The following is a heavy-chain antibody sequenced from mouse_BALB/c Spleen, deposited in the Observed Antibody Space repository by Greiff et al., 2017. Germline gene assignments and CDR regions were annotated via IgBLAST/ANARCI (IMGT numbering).Heavy chain of an antibody. CDR3: ARDSMNAMDY. CDR2: INDGGSYT. D-gene: IGHD2-3*01. Sequence: EVKLMESGGGLVKPGGSLKLSCAASGFTFSDYYMYWVRQTPEKRLEWVATINDGGSYTYYPDSVKGRFTISRDNAKNNLYLQMSSLKSEDTAMYFCARDSMNAMDYWAKGTTVPVSS. CDR1: GFTFSDYY. J-gene: IGHJ4*01. V-gene: IGHV5-4*02.